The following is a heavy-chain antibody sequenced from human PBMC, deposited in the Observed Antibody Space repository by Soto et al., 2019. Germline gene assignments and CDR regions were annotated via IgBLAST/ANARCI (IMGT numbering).Heavy chain of an antibody. D-gene: IGHD3-16*01. CDR2: MYYNGNI. CDR3: ASGGSWFDP. V-gene: IGHV4-59*01. Sequence: SETLSLTCNVSGGSISNYYWTWVRQSPEKGLEWIGYMYYNGNINYNPSLKSRVTISIDTSKNQFSLTLKSVTAADTAVYYCASGGSWFDPWGQGVLVTVSS. J-gene: IGHJ5*02. CDR1: GGSISNYY.